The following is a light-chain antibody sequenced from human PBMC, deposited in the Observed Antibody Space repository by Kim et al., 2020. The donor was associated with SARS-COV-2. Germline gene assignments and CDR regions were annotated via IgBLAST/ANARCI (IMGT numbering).Light chain of an antibody. CDR2: AAS. V-gene: IGKV1-39*01. CDR1: QSIGIH. J-gene: IGKJ2*01. Sequence: DIQMTQSPSSLSAYVGDRVTITCRASQSIGIHLNWYQQKSGKAPKLLISAASRLQSGVPSRFSGSGSGTDFTLTISSLQPEDIGTSSCQQSVSTPLIFGRGTKLEI. CDR3: QQSVSTPLI.